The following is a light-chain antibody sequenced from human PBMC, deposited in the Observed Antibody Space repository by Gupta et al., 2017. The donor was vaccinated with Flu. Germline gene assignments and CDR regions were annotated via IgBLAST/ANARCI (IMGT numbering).Light chain of an antibody. Sequence: PSTLSASIGDRVTITCRASQSISSWLAWYQQKPGKVPKLLIYKASSLESGVPSRFSGSGSGTEFTLTISSLQPDDFATYYCQQDNSFSWTFGQGTKVEIK. J-gene: IGKJ1*01. CDR1: QSISSW. CDR3: QQDNSFSWT. V-gene: IGKV1-5*03. CDR2: KAS.